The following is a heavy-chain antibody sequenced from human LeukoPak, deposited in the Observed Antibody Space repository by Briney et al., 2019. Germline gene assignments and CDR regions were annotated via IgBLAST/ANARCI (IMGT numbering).Heavy chain of an antibody. J-gene: IGHJ3*02. Sequence: GGSLRLSCAASGFTFSDYYMSWIRQAPGKGLEWVSYISSSGSTIYYADSVKGRFTISRDNAKNSLYLQMNSLRAEDTALYYCAKVGYGDYFTHAFDIWGQGTMVTVSS. D-gene: IGHD4-17*01. CDR3: AKVGYGDYFTHAFDI. CDR2: ISSSGSTI. CDR1: GFTFSDYY. V-gene: IGHV3-11*01.